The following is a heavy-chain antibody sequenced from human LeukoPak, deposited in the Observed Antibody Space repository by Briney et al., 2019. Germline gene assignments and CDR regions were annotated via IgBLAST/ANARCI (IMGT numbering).Heavy chain of an antibody. CDR1: GFTFSRDW. CDR3: AKDLPTLTYYFDY. Sequence: PGGSLRLSCAASGFTFSRDWMHWVRQAPGKGLVWVSRISGSGGGTYYADSVKGRFTISRDNSKSTLYLQMNSLRAEDTAVYYCAKDLPTLTYYFDYWGQGTLVTVSS. CDR2: ISGSGGGT. V-gene: IGHV3-23*01. J-gene: IGHJ4*02.